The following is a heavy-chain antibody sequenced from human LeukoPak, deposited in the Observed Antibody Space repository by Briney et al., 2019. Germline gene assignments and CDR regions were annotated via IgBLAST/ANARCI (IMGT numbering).Heavy chain of an antibody. V-gene: IGHV4-34*12. D-gene: IGHD5-12*01. Sequence: SETLSLTCAVYGGSFSGYYWSWIRQPPGKGLEWIGSIFYSGTTYYNPSLKSRVTISVDTSKNQFSLRLSSVTAADTAVYYCARRGGYAGGYMDVWGKGTTVTVSS. J-gene: IGHJ6*03. CDR2: IFYSGTT. CDR3: ARRGGYAGGYMDV. CDR1: GGSFSGYY.